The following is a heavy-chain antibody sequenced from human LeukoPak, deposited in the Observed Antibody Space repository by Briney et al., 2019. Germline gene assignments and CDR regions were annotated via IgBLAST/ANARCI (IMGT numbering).Heavy chain of an antibody. V-gene: IGHV3-48*01. CDR3: AKGYYYYFDY. CDR1: GFTFSSYR. J-gene: IGHJ4*02. Sequence: GGSLRLSCAASGFTFSSYRMNWVRQAPGKGLEWVSYISSSSSTIYYADSVKGRFTISRDNAKNSLYLQMYSLRAEDTAVYYCAKGYYYYFDYWGQGTLVTVSS. CDR2: ISSSSSTI. D-gene: IGHD3-10*01.